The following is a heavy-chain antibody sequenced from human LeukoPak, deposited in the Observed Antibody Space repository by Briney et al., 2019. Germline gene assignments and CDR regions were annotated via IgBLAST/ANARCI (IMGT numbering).Heavy chain of an antibody. Sequence: GGSLRLSCAHSGFTVSSNYMSWVRQAPGKGLEWVSVIYSGGSTYYADSVKGRFTISRDNSKNTLYLQMNSLRAEDTAVYYCARILYSSGWYWGQGTLVTVSS. D-gene: IGHD6-19*01. CDR1: GFTVSSNY. V-gene: IGHV3-66*01. J-gene: IGHJ4*02. CDR2: IYSGGST. CDR3: ARILYSSGWY.